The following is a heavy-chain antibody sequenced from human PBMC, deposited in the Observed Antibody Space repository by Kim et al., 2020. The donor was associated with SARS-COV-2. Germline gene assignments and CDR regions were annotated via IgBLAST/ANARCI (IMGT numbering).Heavy chain of an antibody. Sequence: SETLSLTCTVSGGSISSSSYYWGWIRQPPGKGLEWIGSIYYSGSTYYNPSLKSRVTISVDTSKNQFSLKLSSVTAADTAVYYCARSILTGSRWFDPWGQG. J-gene: IGHJ5*02. CDR3: ARSILTGSRWFDP. CDR1: GGSISSSSYY. D-gene: IGHD3-9*01. CDR2: IYYSGST. V-gene: IGHV4-39*01.